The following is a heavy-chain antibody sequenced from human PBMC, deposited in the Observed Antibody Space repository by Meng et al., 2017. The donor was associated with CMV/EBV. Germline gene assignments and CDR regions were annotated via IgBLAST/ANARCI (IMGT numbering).Heavy chain of an antibody. CDR2: INHSGST. J-gene: IGHJ4*02. D-gene: IGHD5-24*01. CDR3: ARGQRFRSFDY. CDR1: GGSFSGYY. V-gene: IGHV4-34*01. Sequence: SQTLSLTCAVYGGSFSGYYWSWLRQPPGKGLEWIGEINHSGSTNYNPSLKSRVTISVDTSKNQFSLKLSSVTAADTAVYYCARGQRFRSFDYWGQGTLVTVSS.